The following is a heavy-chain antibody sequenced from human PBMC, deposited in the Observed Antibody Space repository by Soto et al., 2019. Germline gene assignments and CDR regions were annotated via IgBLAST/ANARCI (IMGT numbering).Heavy chain of an antibody. CDR3: ARETQDIVGVTDESYGFDP. D-gene: IGHD2-15*01. Sequence: SETLSLTCTVSGGSISSGGYYWSWIRQHPGKGLEWIGYIYYSGSTYYNPSLKSRVTISVDTSKNQFSLKLSSVTAADTAVYYCARETQDIVGVTDESYGFDPWGQGTLVTVSS. V-gene: IGHV4-31*03. CDR2: IYYSGST. J-gene: IGHJ5*02. CDR1: GGSISSGGYY.